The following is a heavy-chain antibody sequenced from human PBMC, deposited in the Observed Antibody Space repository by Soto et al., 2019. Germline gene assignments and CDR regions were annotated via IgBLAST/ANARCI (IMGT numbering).Heavy chain of an antibody. J-gene: IGHJ4*02. Sequence: PGGSLRLSCAASGFTFDDYGMSWVRQAPGKGLEWVSGINWNGGSTGYADSVKGRFTISRDNAKNSLYLQMNSLRAEDTALYYCAREFYSSSSLGVDYWGQGTLVTVSS. V-gene: IGHV3-20*04. D-gene: IGHD6-6*01. CDR1: GFTFDDYG. CDR2: INWNGGST. CDR3: AREFYSSSSLGVDY.